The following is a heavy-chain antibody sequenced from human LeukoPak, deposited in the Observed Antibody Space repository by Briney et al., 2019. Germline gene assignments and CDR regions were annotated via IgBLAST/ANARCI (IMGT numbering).Heavy chain of an antibody. V-gene: IGHV1-46*01. J-gene: IGHJ4*02. Sequence: ASVKVSCKASGYTFTSFYMQWVRQAPGQGLEWMGIINPSGGSTNYAQKFQGRVSMTRDTSTSTVYMELSSLRSEDTAVYYCARDVGSLYGSGSYYGIDYWGQGTLVTVSS. CDR3: ARDVGSLYGSGSYYGIDY. CDR2: INPSGGST. CDR1: GYTFTSFY. D-gene: IGHD3-10*01.